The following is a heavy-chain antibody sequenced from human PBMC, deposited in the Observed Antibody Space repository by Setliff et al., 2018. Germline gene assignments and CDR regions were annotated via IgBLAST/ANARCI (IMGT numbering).Heavy chain of an antibody. CDR1: GFSFSGSA. V-gene: IGHV3-73*01. Sequence: GGSLRLFCAASGFSFSGSAVYWVRQASVKGLEWIGRIRGRTDNYATAYAASVRGRFTISRDDSKNTAYLQMNSPKTEDTAVYYCTFARDGYDVFDIWGQGTMVTVSS. CDR2: IRGRTDNYAT. D-gene: IGHD5-18*01. J-gene: IGHJ3*02. CDR3: TFARDGYDVFDI.